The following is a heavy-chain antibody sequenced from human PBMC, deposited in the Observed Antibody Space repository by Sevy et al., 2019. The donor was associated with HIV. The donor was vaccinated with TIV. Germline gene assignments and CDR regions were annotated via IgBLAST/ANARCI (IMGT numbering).Heavy chain of an antibody. CDR3: SNDQCSGASGYCYGFEN. CDR1: GFNTIHYA. D-gene: IGHD2-2*01. V-gene: IGHV3-30*02. CDR2: IRYDGHTR. Sequence: GGSLRLSCAASGFNTIHYAMHWVRQAPGKGLQWVTFIRYDGHTRYYADFVRGRFTNTRDTFKITLYLQMNSLSTEDTAISYCSNDQCSGASGYCYGFENWGQGTLVTVSS. J-gene: IGHJ4*03.